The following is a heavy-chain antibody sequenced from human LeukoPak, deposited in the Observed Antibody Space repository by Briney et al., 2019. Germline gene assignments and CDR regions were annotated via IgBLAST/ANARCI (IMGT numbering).Heavy chain of an antibody. V-gene: IGHV4-39*02. Sequence: SETLSLTCTVSGDSINSRSYYWDWIRQPPGKGLEWIGNLYYGGNTHYNPSLKSRVTISADTSNNQFSLNLSSVTATDTAVYYCARDRIAVAGTVYYYYGMDVWGQGTTVTVSS. J-gene: IGHJ6*02. D-gene: IGHD6-19*01. CDR3: ARDRIAVAGTVYYYYGMDV. CDR1: GDSINSRSYY. CDR2: LYYGGNT.